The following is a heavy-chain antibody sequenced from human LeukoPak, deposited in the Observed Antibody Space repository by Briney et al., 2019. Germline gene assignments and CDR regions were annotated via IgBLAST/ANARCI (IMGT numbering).Heavy chain of an antibody. CDR2: ISSSGSHI. D-gene: IGHD2-2*01. CDR3: ARAKFCSDTNCWPTELWPNDAFDI. Sequence: GGSLRLSCTASGFTFSSHAMSWVRQAPGKGLEWVSSISSSGSHIYYADPVKGRFTISRDNAKNSLYLQMNSLRAEDTAVYYCARAKFCSDTNCWPTELWPNDAFDIWGPGTKVTVSS. J-gene: IGHJ3*02. CDR1: GFTFSSHA. V-gene: IGHV3-21*01.